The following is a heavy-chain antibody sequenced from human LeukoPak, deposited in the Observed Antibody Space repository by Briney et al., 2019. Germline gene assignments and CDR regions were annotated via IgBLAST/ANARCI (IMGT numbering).Heavy chain of an antibody. Sequence: GGSLRLSCVASGVTFSSYVMTTGSEAPEEGLWCVSAITGSSDATYYADSVKGRFTISRDNSKNTLFLQMNSLRAEDTAVYYCAKKTSYCAGDCFPYFFDYWGRGTLVTVSS. CDR3: AKKTSYCAGDCFPYFFDY. V-gene: IGHV3-23*01. CDR1: GVTFSSYV. J-gene: IGHJ4*02. CDR2: ITGSSDAT. D-gene: IGHD2-21*02.